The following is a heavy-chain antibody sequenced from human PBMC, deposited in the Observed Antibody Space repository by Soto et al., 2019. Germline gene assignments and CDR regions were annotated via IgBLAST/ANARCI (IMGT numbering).Heavy chain of an antibody. CDR1: GGSVTSGSFY. Sequence: ETLSLTCTVSGGSVTSGSFYWNWIRQPPGQGLEWIGYIHYSVSTNCNPSLQSRVAISVDTSKNQFSLKLSSVTAADTAVYYCARDYESRVVFDYWAQGSLVPVSS. CDR2: IHYSVST. CDR3: ARDYESRVVFDY. D-gene: IGHD3-3*01. J-gene: IGHJ4*02. V-gene: IGHV4-61*01.